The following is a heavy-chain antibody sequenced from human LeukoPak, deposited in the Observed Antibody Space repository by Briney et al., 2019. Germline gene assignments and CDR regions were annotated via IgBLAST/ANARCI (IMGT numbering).Heavy chain of an antibody. D-gene: IGHD3-16*02. CDR3: ARDWGYDYVWGSYPIPPGY. CDR2: ISAYNGNT. Sequence: ASVKVSCKASGYTFTSYGISWVGQAPGQGLEGMGWISAYNGNTNYAQKLQGRVTMTTDTSTSTAYMELRSLRSDDTAVYYCARDWGYDYVWGSYPIPPGYWGQGTLVTVSA. CDR1: GYTFTSYG. V-gene: IGHV1-18*01. J-gene: IGHJ4*02.